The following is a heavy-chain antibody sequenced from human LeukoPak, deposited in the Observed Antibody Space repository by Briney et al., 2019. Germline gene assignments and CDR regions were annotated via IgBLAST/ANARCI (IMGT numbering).Heavy chain of an antibody. CDR1: GGSFIGYS. D-gene: IGHD3-3*01. Sequence: SETLSLTCAVYGGSFIGYSWSWIRQPPGKGLEWIGEINHSGSINYKPPLKSRVTISVDTSKNQFSLKLSSVTAADTAVYYCARVIGSDYDFWSGYYYGRVSGRGRPHYYYYMDVWGKGTTVTVSS. CDR2: INHSGSI. CDR3: ARVIGSDYDFWSGYYYGRVSGRGRPHYYYYMDV. V-gene: IGHV4-34*01. J-gene: IGHJ6*03.